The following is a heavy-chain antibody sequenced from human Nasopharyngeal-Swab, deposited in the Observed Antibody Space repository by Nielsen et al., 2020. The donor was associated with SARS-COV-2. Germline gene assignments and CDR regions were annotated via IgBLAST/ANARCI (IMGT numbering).Heavy chain of an antibody. J-gene: IGHJ6*02. D-gene: IGHD5-12*01. CDR2: IIPIFGTA. CDR3: ARWGIVATGSYYYYGMDA. V-gene: IGHV1-69*01. Sequence: WVRQAPGQGLEWVGGIIPIFGTANYAQKFQGRVTITADESTSTAYMELSSLRSEVTAVYYSARWGIVATGSYYYYGMDAWGQGTTVTVSS.